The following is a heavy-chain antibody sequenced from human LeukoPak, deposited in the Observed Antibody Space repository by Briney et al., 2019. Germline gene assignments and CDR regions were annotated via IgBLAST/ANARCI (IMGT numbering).Heavy chain of an antibody. CDR1: GGSISSSSYY. Sequence: SETLSLTCTVSGGSISSSSYYWGWIRQPPGKGLEWIGSIYYSGSTYYNPSLKSRVTISVDTSKNQFSLKLSSVTAADTAVYYCARQVREGAYSSSNFDYWGQGTLVTVSS. V-gene: IGHV4-39*01. J-gene: IGHJ4*02. D-gene: IGHD6-6*01. CDR2: IYYSGST. CDR3: ARQVREGAYSSSNFDY.